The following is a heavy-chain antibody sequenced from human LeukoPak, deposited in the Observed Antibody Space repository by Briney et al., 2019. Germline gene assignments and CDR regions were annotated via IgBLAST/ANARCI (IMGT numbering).Heavy chain of an antibody. D-gene: IGHD2-21*01. Sequence: PSETLSLTCTVSGGSISSRSYYWGWIRQPPGKGLEWIGSIYYSGSTYYNPSLKSRVTISVDTSKNQFSLKLSSVTAADTAVYYCARRGQSNSDYWGQGTLVTVSS. CDR2: IYYSGST. J-gene: IGHJ4*02. CDR3: ARRGQSNSDY. V-gene: IGHV4-39*01. CDR1: GGSISSRSYY.